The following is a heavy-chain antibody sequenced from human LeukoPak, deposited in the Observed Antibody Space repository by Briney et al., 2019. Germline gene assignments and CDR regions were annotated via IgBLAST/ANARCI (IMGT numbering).Heavy chain of an antibody. CDR3: ARDRPHPNYYDSSALRY. Sequence: ASVKASCKASGGTFSSYAISWVRQAPGQGLEWMGGIIPIFGTANYAQKFQGRVTITADESTSTAYMELSSLRSEDTAVYYCARDRPHPNYYDSSALRYWGQGTLVTVSS. J-gene: IGHJ4*02. CDR1: GGTFSSYA. CDR2: IIPIFGTA. V-gene: IGHV1-69*13. D-gene: IGHD3-22*01.